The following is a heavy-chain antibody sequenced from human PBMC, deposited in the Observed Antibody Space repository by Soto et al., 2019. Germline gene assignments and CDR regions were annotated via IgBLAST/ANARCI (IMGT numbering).Heavy chain of an antibody. J-gene: IGHJ6*02. V-gene: IGHV4-4*07. CDR3: ARDQGYCSGGSCSDYYYYGMDV. Sequence: PSETLSLTCTVSGGSISSYYWSWIRQPAGKGLEWIGRIYTSGSTNYNPSLKSRVTMSVDTSKNQFSLKLSSVTAADTAVYYCARDQGYCSGGSCSDYYYYGMDVWGQGTTVTVSS. CDR1: GGSISSYY. D-gene: IGHD2-15*01. CDR2: IYTSGST.